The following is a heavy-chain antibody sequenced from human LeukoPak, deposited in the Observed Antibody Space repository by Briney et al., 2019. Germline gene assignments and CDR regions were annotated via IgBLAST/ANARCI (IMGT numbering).Heavy chain of an antibody. CDR2: IYYSGST. CDR1: GGSISSGDYY. Sequence: SETLSLTCTVSGGSISSGDYYWSWIRQPPGKGLEWIGYIYYSGSTYYNPSLKSRVTISVDTSKNQFSLKLSSVTAADTAVYYCARGNEDYYGSGSYFGYWGQGTLVTVSS. J-gene: IGHJ4*02. CDR3: ARGNEDYYGSGSYFGY. V-gene: IGHV4-30-4*01. D-gene: IGHD3-10*01.